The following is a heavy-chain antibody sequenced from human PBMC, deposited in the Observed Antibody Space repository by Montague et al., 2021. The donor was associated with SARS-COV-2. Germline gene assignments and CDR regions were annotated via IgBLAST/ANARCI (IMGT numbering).Heavy chain of an antibody. V-gene: IGHV4-39*01. CDR3: ARQENSSGWFKPDAFDI. D-gene: IGHD6-19*01. CDR1: GGSISSSSYY. J-gene: IGHJ3*02. Sequence: SETLSLTCTVSGGSISSSSYYWGWIRQPPGKGLEWIGSIYYSGSNYYNPSLKSRVTISVDTSKNQFSLNLSSVTAADTAVYYCARQENSSGWFKPDAFDIWGQGTMVTVSS. CDR2: IYYSGSN.